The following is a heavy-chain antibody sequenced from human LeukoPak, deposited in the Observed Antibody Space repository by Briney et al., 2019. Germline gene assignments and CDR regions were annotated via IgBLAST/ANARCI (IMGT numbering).Heavy chain of an antibody. CDR3: VGKLTGTTYFHY. CDR2: IHSSGSSI. Sequence: GGSLRLSCVASGFTFSNYDMNWVRQAPGKGLGWVSYIHSSGSSIYYADSVKGRFTISRDNAKNSLNLQMNSLRAADTAVYYCVGKLTGTTYFHYWGQGTLVTVSS. J-gene: IGHJ4*02. V-gene: IGHV3-48*03. CDR1: GFTFSNYD. D-gene: IGHD1-1*01.